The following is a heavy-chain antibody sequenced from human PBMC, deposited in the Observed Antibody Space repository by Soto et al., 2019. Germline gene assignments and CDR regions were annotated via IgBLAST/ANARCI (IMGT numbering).Heavy chain of an antibody. D-gene: IGHD3-22*01. CDR2: IFASGDRT. CDR1: GFTFSSYA. V-gene: IGHV3-23*01. Sequence: GGSLRPSCAASGFTFSSYAMSWVRQAPGKGLEWVSAIFASGDRTYYADSVKGRFAISRDNSKNTLFLQMNSLRAEDTAVYHCAKRPLYHYDSSGYPYYFDYWGQGTLVTVSS. CDR3: AKRPLYHYDSSGYPYYFDY. J-gene: IGHJ4*02.